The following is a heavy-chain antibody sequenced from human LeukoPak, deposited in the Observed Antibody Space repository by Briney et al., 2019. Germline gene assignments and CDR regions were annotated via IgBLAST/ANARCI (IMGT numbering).Heavy chain of an antibody. V-gene: IGHV4-59*01. CDR2: IYYSGST. CDR1: GGSISSYY. CDR3: ARALGPLYGDYAYYFDY. Sequence: SETLSLTCTVSGGSISSYYRSWIRQPPGKGLEWIGYIYYSGSTNYNPSLKSRVTISVDTSKNQFSLKLSSVTAADTAVYYCARALGPLYGDYAYYFDYWGQGTLVTVSS. D-gene: IGHD4-17*01. J-gene: IGHJ4*02.